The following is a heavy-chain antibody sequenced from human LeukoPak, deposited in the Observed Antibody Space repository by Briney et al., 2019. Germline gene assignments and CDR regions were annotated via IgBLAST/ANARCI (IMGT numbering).Heavy chain of an antibody. V-gene: IGHV3-30*03. CDR3: AIEYPPGYSSGLDY. CDR1: GFTFNSYG. J-gene: IGHJ4*02. D-gene: IGHD6-19*01. Sequence: GVLRLSCAASGFTFNSYGMHWVRQAPGKGLEWVAVISNDGSKKYYADSVKGRFTISRDNSKNTLFLQVSSLRAEDTAVYYCAIEYPPGYSSGLDYWGQGTLVTVSS. CDR2: ISNDGSKK.